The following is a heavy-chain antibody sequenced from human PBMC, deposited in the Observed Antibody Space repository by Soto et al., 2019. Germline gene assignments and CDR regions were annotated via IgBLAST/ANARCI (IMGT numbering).Heavy chain of an antibody. V-gene: IGHV1-69*13. CDR2: IIPIFGTA. Sequence: ASVKVSCKASGGTFSSYAISWVRQAPGQGLEWMGGIIPIFGTANYAQKFQGRVTITADESTSTAYMELSSLRSEDTAVYYCARVYYAPLSYYYYDMDVWGQGTTVTVSS. D-gene: IGHD3-10*01. CDR3: ARVYYAPLSYYYYDMDV. CDR1: GGTFSSYA. J-gene: IGHJ6*02.